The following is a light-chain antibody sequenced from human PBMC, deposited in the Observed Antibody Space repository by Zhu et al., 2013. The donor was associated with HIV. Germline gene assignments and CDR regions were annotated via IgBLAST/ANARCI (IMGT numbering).Light chain of an antibody. CDR1: QSISSY. J-gene: IGKJ1*01. V-gene: IGKV1-5*03. CDR2: KAS. CDR3: QQYKTFWT. Sequence: DIQMTQSPSTLSASVGDRLTITCRASQSISSYLAWYQQKPGKAPKPLIYKASTLESGVPSRFSGSGSGTEFTLTISGLQPDDFATLYCQQYKTFWTFGQGTKVEIK.